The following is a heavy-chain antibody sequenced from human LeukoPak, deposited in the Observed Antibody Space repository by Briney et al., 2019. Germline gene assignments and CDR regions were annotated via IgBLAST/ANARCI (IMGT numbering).Heavy chain of an antibody. Sequence: SVKVSCKASGGTFSSYAISRVRQAPGQGLEWMGGIIPIFGTANYAQKFQGRVTVTADESTSTAYMELSSLRSEDTAVYYCARVGFLEWLFFDYWGQGTLVTVSS. CDR3: ARVGFLEWLFFDY. CDR2: IIPIFGTA. V-gene: IGHV1-69*13. CDR1: GGTFSSYA. J-gene: IGHJ4*02. D-gene: IGHD3-3*02.